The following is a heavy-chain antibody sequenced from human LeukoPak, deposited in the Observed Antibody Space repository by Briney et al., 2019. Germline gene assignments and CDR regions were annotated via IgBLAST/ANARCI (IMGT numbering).Heavy chain of an antibody. Sequence: PSETLSLTCTVSGYSISSGYYWGWIRQPPGKGLEWIGSIYHSGSTYYNPSLKSRVTISVDTSKNQFSLKLSSVTAADTAVYYCARAGLYYGSGSYYFDYWGQGTLVTASS. CDR3: ARAGLYYGSGSYYFDY. CDR1: GYSISSGYY. V-gene: IGHV4-38-2*02. CDR2: IYHSGST. J-gene: IGHJ4*02. D-gene: IGHD3-10*01.